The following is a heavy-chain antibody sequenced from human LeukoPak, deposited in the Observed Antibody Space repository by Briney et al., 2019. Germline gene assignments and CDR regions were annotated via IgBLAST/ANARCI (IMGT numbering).Heavy chain of an antibody. CDR1: GYTFTSYG. CDR2: ISAYNGNT. CDR3: ARVIRGGNYYYYMDV. V-gene: IGHV1-18*01. D-gene: IGHD3-10*01. J-gene: IGHJ6*03. Sequence: ASVKVSCKASGYTFTSYGISWVRQAPGQGLEWMGWISAYNGNTNYAQKLQGRVTMTTDTSTSTTYMELRSLRSDDTAVYYCARVIRGGNYYYYMDVWGKGTTVTVSS.